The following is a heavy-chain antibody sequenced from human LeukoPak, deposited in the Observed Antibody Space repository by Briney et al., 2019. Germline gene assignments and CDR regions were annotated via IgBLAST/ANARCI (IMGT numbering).Heavy chain of an antibody. D-gene: IGHD4-17*01. CDR3: ARDPNGDYIGAFDM. J-gene: IGHJ3*02. Sequence: GGSLRLSCAASGFTVSNNYMSWVRQAPGKGLEWVSAIRGSGGGTFYADSVKGRFTISRDNSKNTLYLQMNGLRAEDTAVYYCARDPNGDYIGAFDMWGRGTLVTVSS. CDR2: IRGSGGGT. CDR1: GFTVSNNY. V-gene: IGHV3-23*01.